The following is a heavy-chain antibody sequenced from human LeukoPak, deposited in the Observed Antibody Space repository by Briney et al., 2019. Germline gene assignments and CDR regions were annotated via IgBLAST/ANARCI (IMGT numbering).Heavy chain of an antibody. CDR3: ARSREPPYDILTGYIV. J-gene: IGHJ4*02. V-gene: IGHV1-69*06. D-gene: IGHD3-9*01. CDR1: GGTFSSYA. Sequence: EASVKVSCKAAGGTFSSYAISWVRQAPGQGHEWMGGNIPIFGTANYAQKFQGRVTITADKSTSTAYMELSSLRSEDTAVYYCARSREPPYDILTGYIVWGQGTLVTVSS. CDR2: NIPIFGTA.